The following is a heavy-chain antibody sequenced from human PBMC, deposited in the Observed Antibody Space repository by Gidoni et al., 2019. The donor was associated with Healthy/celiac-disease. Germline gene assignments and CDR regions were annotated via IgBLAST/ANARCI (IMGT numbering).Heavy chain of an antibody. CDR2: IGSSSGYI. D-gene: IGHD3-3*01. CDR1: RFPFSRHR. CDR3: ARVHPGRTIFGNGGSDY. Sequence: EVQLVDSGGGLVKPGVCLRLSCAASRFPFSRHRMNWVRQAPGKGLGWVSSIGSSSGYIYYADSVEGRYTINRDNAKNSLYLQMNSLRAEGTAVYYCARVHPGRTIFGNGGSDYWGQGTLVTVSS. V-gene: IGHV3-21*01. J-gene: IGHJ4*02.